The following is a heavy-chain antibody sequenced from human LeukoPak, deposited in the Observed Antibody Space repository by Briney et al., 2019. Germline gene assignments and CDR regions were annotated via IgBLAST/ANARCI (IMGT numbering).Heavy chain of an antibody. J-gene: IGHJ4*02. V-gene: IGHV3-53*01. Sequence: PGGSLRLSCAASGFTVSSNYLSWVRQAPGKGLEWVSVIYSGGSTYYADSVKGRFTISRDNSKNTLYLQMNSLRAEDTAVYYCARDPVPTNSTVDYWGQGTLVTVSS. CDR3: ARDPVPTNSTVDY. CDR2: IYSGGST. CDR1: GFTVSSNY. D-gene: IGHD2/OR15-2a*01.